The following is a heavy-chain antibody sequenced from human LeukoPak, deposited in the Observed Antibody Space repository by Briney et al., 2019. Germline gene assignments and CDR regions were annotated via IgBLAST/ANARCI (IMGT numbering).Heavy chain of an antibody. CDR2: ISNSSDAI. D-gene: IGHD2-21*01. J-gene: IGHJ4*02. CDR1: GFTFSSYS. V-gene: IGHV3-48*01. Sequence: GGSLRLSCATSGFTFSSYSMSWVCQAPGKGLEWVSYISNSSDAIYYADSVKGRFTISRDNAKNSLYLQMNSLRAEDTAVYYCARDPGFAYYFDYWGQGTLVTVSS. CDR3: ARDPGFAYYFDY.